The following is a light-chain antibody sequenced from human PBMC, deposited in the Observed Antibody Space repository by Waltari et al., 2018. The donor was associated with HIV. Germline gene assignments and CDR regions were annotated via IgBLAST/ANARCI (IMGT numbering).Light chain of an antibody. J-gene: IGLJ2*01. Sequence: QSALTQPASVSRSHGQSLTIPCTGTSRDVGSYNLFSWYQQHPGKAPKPMIYEVSKRPSGVSNRFSGSKSGNTASLTISGLQAEDEADYYCCAYAGSTTYVIFGGGTKLTVL. V-gene: IGLV2-23*02. CDR2: EVS. CDR1: SRDVGSYNL. CDR3: CAYAGSTTYVI.